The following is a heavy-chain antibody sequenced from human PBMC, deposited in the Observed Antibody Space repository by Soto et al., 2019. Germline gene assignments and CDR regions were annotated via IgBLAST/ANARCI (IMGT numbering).Heavy chain of an antibody. D-gene: IGHD6-13*01. CDR3: ARPSYSSSWYESYYMDV. J-gene: IGHJ6*03. CDR1: DGSISSSSYY. CDR2: IYYSGST. Sequence: PSETLSLTCTVSDGSISSSSYYWGWIRQPPGKGLEWIGSIYYSGSTYYNPSLKSRVTISVDTSKNQFSLKLSSVTAADTAVYYCARPSYSSSWYESYYMDVWGKGTTVTVSS. V-gene: IGHV4-39*01.